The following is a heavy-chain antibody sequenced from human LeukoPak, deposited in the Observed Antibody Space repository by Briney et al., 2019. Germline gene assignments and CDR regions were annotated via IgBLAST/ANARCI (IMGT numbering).Heavy chain of an antibody. J-gene: IGHJ5*02. Sequence: PSETLSLTCAVYGGSFSGYYWSWIRQPPGKGLEWIGEINHSGSTNYNPSLKSRVTISVDTSKNQFSLKLSSVTAADTAVYYCARDPYYYGSGSLFDPWGQGTLVTVSS. CDR1: GGSFSGYY. V-gene: IGHV4-34*01. CDR3: ARDPYYYGSGSLFDP. D-gene: IGHD3-10*01. CDR2: INHSGST.